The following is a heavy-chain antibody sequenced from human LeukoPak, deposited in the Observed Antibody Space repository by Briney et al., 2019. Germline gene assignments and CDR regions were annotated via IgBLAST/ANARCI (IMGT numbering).Heavy chain of an antibody. D-gene: IGHD6-19*01. CDR2: VFYTGST. CDR1: GDPVSRGSYY. V-gene: IGHV4-61*01. Sequence: SETLSLTCTVSGDPVSRGSYYWTWIRQPPGKGLEWIGYVFYTGSTNYNPSLKSRVTISVDTSKNQFSLRLSSMTAADTAVYYCARTAGRGVDDAFDIWGQGTMVTVSS. CDR3: ARTAGRGVDDAFDI. J-gene: IGHJ3*02.